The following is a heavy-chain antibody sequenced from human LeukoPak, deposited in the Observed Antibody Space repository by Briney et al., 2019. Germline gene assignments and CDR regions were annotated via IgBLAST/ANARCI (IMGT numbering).Heavy chain of an antibody. CDR1: GFTFSSYA. J-gene: IGHJ4*02. CDR2: ISGRGGST. D-gene: IGHD5-18*01. CDR3: AKGLPGPTAAMNYSDY. Sequence: GGSLRLSCAASGFTFSSYAMSWVRQAPGKGLEWVSAISGRGGSTYYADSVKGRFTISRDNSKNTLYLQMNSLRAEDTAVYYCAKGLPGPTAAMNYSDYWGQGTLVTVSS. V-gene: IGHV3-23*01.